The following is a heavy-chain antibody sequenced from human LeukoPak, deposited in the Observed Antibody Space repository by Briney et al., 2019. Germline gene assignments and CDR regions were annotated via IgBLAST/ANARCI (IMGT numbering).Heavy chain of an antibody. D-gene: IGHD6-19*01. CDR2: INTDGTVT. Sequence: QSGGSLRLSCAASGFTFSKYWMPWVRQAPGKGLESVSQINTDGTVTTYADSVKGRFTVSRDNADNTMFLQMNSVRDEDTAVYYCATKQWLAPPPDSWGQGTPVTVSS. CDR1: GFTFSKYW. J-gene: IGHJ4*02. V-gene: IGHV3-74*01. CDR3: ATKQWLAPPPDS.